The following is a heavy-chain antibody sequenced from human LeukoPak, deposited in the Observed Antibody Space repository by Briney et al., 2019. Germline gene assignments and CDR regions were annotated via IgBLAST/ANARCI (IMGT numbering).Heavy chain of an antibody. J-gene: IGHJ6*03. CDR3: ARVRNYYCYYMDV. CDR2: IYYSGST. Sequence: SETLSLTCTVSGGSISSSSYYWGWIRQPPGKGLEWIGSIYYSGSTYYNPSLKSRVTISVDTSKNQFSLKLSSVTAADTAVYYCARVRNYYCYYMDVWGKGTTVTVSS. V-gene: IGHV4-39*07. CDR1: GGSISSSSYY.